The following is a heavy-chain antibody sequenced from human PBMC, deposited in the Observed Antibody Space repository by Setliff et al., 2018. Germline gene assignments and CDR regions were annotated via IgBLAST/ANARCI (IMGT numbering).Heavy chain of an antibody. CDR1: GYTFSTHG. Sequence: ASVKVSCKASGYTFSTHGISWVRQAPGRGLEWLAWIGLYSGETNFALNIRDRLTMTTGISTTTVYMELRGLTSDDTAVYYCARARIAVAGSDLDYWGQGTLVTVSS. D-gene: IGHD6-19*01. J-gene: IGHJ4*02. CDR3: ARARIAVAGSDLDY. CDR2: IGLYSGET. V-gene: IGHV1-18*04.